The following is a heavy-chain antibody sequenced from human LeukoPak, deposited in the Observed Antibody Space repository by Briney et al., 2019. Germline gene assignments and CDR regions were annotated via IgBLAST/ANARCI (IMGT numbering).Heavy chain of an antibody. D-gene: IGHD3-16*01. CDR1: GGSINNTLFY. CDR3: ARSSRWGPY. V-gene: IGHV4-39*07. Sequence: PSETLSLTCTVPGGSINNTLFYWGWVRQPPGKGLEWIGTVYYDGINYTRPSLKSRVATSVDTSKHQFSLRLSSVTAADTAVYYCARSSRWGPYWGQGTLVTVSS. J-gene: IGHJ4*02. CDR2: VYYDGIN.